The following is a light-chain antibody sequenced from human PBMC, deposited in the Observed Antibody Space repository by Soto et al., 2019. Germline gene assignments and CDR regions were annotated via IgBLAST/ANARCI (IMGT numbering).Light chain of an antibody. J-gene: IGLJ1*01. V-gene: IGLV2-14*01. Sequence: QSALTQPASVSGSPGQSITISCTGTSSDFGSYNYVSWYQHHPGKAPKLMISEVSNRPSGISNRFSGSKSGNTASLTISGLQAEDEADYYCSSYAGPSTPIYVFGTGTKVTVL. CDR2: EVS. CDR1: SSDFGSYNY. CDR3: SSYAGPSTPIYV.